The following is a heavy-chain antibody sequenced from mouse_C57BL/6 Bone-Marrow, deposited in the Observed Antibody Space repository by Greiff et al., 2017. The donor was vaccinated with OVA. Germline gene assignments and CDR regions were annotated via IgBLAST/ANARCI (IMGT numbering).Heavy chain of an antibody. CDR2: IDPETGGT. J-gene: IGHJ4*01. D-gene: IGHD1-1*01. Sequence: VQLQQSGAELVRPGASVTLSCKASGYTFTDYEMHWVKQTPVHGLEWIGAIDPETGGTAYNQKFKGKAILTADKSSSTAYMELRSLTSEDSAVYYCTPHYYGSRNDAMDYWGQGTSVTVSS. CDR3: TPHYYGSRNDAMDY. CDR1: GYTFTDYE. V-gene: IGHV1-15*01.